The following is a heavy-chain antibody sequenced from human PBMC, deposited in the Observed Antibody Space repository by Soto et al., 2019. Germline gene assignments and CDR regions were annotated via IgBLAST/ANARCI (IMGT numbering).Heavy chain of an antibody. D-gene: IGHD3-10*01. J-gene: IGHJ4*02. Sequence: QVQLVESGGGVVQPGRSLRLSCAASGFTFSSYAMHWVRQAPGKGLEWVAVISYDGSNKYYADYVKGRFTISRDNSKNTLYLQMNSLRAEDTAVYYCARDSYYYGSGSSPLVDYWGQGTLVTVSS. CDR1: GFTFSSYA. V-gene: IGHV3-30-3*01. CDR3: ARDSYYYGSGSSPLVDY. CDR2: ISYDGSNK.